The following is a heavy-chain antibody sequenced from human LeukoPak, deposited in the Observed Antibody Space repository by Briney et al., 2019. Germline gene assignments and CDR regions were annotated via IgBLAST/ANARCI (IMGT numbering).Heavy chain of an antibody. J-gene: IGHJ4*01. CDR3: ARDWSGPYYFDY. CDR1: GGSISSGGYY. CDR2: MSQSGST. V-gene: IGHV4-31*03. Sequence: PSETLSLTCTVSGGSISSGGYYWTWIRQPPGKGLEWIGYMSQSGSTYYNPSLKSRVTISVDTSKSQFSLKLTSVTAADTAVYYCARDWSGPYYFDYWGQGTLVTVSS. D-gene: IGHD3-3*01.